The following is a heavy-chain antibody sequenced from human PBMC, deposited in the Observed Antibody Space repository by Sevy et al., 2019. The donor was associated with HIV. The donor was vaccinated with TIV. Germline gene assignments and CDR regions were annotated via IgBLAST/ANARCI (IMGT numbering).Heavy chain of an antibody. CDR3: ARAVFRYSDWDYCDAIDL. D-gene: IGHD3-9*01. J-gene: IGHJ6*02. V-gene: IGHV1-2*06. Sequence: ASVKVSCKASGYTFTGYYLHWVRQAHGQGLEWMGRINPNSGDTNYAQNFQGRVTMTRATSISTAFMELTRLTSDDEAVYYCARAVFRYSDWDYCDAIDLWGQGTTVTVSS. CDR1: GYTFTGYY. CDR2: INPNSGDT.